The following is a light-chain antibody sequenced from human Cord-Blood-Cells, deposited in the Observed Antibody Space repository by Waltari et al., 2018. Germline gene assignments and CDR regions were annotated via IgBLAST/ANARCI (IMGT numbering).Light chain of an antibody. CDR2: EGS. Sequence: QSALTQPASVSGSPGQSITIPCTGTSSXVGSXXXVSWYQQHTGKAPKLMIYEGSKRPSGVSNRFSGSKSGNTASLTISGLQAEDEADYYCCSYAGSSSYVFGTGTKVTVL. V-gene: IGLV2-23*01. CDR1: SSXVGSXXX. J-gene: IGLJ1*01. CDR3: CSYAGSSSYV.